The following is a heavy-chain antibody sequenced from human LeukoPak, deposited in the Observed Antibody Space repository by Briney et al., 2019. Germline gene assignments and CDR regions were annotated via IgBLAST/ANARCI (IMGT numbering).Heavy chain of an antibody. V-gene: IGHV3-30*18. D-gene: IGHD6-19*01. J-gene: IGHJ4*02. CDR2: ISYDGSSK. Sequence: GGSLRLSCAASGFTFSSYGMHWVRQAPGKGLEWVAVISYDGSSKYYADSVKGRFTISRDNSKNTLYLQMNSLRAEDTAVYYCAKGLAVAGTMVGDYWGQGTLVTVSS. CDR1: GFTFSSYG. CDR3: AKGLAVAGTMVGDY.